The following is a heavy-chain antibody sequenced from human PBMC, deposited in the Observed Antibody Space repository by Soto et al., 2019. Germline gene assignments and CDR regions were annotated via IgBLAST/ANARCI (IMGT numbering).Heavy chain of an antibody. CDR1: GFTFSSYA. CDR2: MSGSGVST. Sequence: GGSLRLSCAASGFTFSSYAMSWVRQAHGKGLGWVSVMSGSGVSTYYADSVKDRFTISRDKSKNTLYLQMNSLRAEDTAVYFCSKDMEMTVSCTNGLCWTLDYWGPGTLVTVSS. J-gene: IGHJ4*02. V-gene: IGHV3-23*01. CDR3: SKDMEMTVSCTNGLCWTLDY. D-gene: IGHD2-8*01.